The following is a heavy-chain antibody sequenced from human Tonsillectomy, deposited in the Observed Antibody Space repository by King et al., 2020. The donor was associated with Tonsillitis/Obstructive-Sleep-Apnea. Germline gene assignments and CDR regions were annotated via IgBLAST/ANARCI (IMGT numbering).Heavy chain of an antibody. CDR3: ANLGYCSPTSCYPPLDAFDI. Sequence: VQLVQSGSELKKPGASVKVSCKASGYTFTSYALNWVRQAPGQGLEWMGWINTNTGNPTYAQGFTGRFVFSLDTSVSTAYLQISSLKAEDTAVYYCANLGYCSPTSCYPPLDAFDIWGQGTMVTVSS. V-gene: IGHV7-4-1*02. CDR1: GYTFTSYA. CDR2: INTNTGNP. J-gene: IGHJ3*02. D-gene: IGHD2-2*01.